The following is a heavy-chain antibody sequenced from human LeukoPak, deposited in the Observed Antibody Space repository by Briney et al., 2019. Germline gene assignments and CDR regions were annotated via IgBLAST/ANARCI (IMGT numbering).Heavy chain of an antibody. CDR2: INHSGST. D-gene: IGHD2-2*02. Sequence: SETLSLTCAVYGGSFSGYYWSWIRQPPGKGLEWIGEINHSGSTNYNPSLKSRVTISVDTSKNQFSLKLSSVTAADTAVYYCARLGYCSSTSCYRDFDYWGQGTLVTVSS. V-gene: IGHV4-34*01. CDR3: ARLGYCSSTSCYRDFDY. J-gene: IGHJ4*02. CDR1: GGSFSGYY.